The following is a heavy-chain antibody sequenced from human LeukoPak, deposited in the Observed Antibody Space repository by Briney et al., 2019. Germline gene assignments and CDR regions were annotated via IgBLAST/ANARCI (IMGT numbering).Heavy chain of an antibody. CDR1: GFTFSSYD. Sequence: GGSLRLSCAASGFTFSSYDMHWVRQATGKGLEWVSDIGTAGDPYYPGSVKGRFTISRENAKNSLYLQMNSLRAGDTAVYYCARGASPGGRYYYYGMDVWGKGTTVTVSS. CDR2: IGTAGDP. CDR3: ARGASPGGRYYYYGMDV. D-gene: IGHD1-26*01. V-gene: IGHV3-13*05. J-gene: IGHJ6*04.